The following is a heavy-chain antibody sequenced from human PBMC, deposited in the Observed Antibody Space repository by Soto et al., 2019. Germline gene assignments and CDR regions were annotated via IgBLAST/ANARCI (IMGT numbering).Heavy chain of an antibody. Sequence: QVQLVESGGGVVQPGRSLRLSCAASGFTFSSYGMHWVRQAPGKGLEWVAVIWYDGSNKYYADSVKGRFTISRDNSKNTLYLQMNSLRAEDKAVYYCAAQEGGFIAAAGIYGMDVWGQWTTVTVSS. J-gene: IGHJ6*01. D-gene: IGHD6-13*01. CDR1: GFTFSSYG. V-gene: IGHV3-33*01. CDR2: IWYDGSNK. CDR3: AAQEGGFIAAAGIYGMDV.